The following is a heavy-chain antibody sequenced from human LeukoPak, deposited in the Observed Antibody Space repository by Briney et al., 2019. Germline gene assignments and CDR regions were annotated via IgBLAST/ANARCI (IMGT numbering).Heavy chain of an antibody. CDR3: ARESGSSVDYYYGMDV. D-gene: IGHD3-10*01. V-gene: IGHV3-30*03. J-gene: IGHJ6*02. Sequence: GRSLRLSCAASGFTFSSYGMHWVRQAPGKGLEWVAVISYDGSNKYYADSVKGRFTISRDNSKNTLYLQMNSLRAEDTAVYYCARESGSSVDYYYGMDVWGQGTTVTVSS. CDR1: GFTFSSYG. CDR2: ISYDGSNK.